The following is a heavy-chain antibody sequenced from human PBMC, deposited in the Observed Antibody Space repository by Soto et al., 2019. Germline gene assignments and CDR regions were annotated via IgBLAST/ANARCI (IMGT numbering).Heavy chain of an antibody. CDR3: ARATSDYAYYYYGMDV. V-gene: IGHV4-31*03. D-gene: IGHD4-17*01. CDR2: IYYSGST. J-gene: IGHJ6*02. Sequence: QVQLQESGPGLVKPSQTLSLTCTVSGGSISSGGYYWSWIRQHPGKGLEWIGYIYYSGSTYYNPSLKSRVTKSVDTSKNQFSLKLSSVTAADTAVYYCARATSDYAYYYYGMDVWGQGTTVTVSS. CDR1: GGSISSGGYY.